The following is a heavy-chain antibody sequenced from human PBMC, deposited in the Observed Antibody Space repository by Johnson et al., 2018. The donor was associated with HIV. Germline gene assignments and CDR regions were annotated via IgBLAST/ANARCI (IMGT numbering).Heavy chain of an antibody. CDR1: GFTFSSYG. V-gene: IGHV3-13*01. D-gene: IGHD6-6*01. CDR3: ARPRPGIAARPIPGSGAFDI. Sequence: VQLVESGGGLVQPGGSLRLSCAASGFTFSSYGMHWVRHPTGKSLEWVSVIFPGGDTSYSASVRGRFTISRENGKNSLYLQRNSLSAGDTAVYYCARPRPGIAARPIPGSGAFDIWGQGTMVTVSS. J-gene: IGHJ3*02. CDR2: IFPGGDT.